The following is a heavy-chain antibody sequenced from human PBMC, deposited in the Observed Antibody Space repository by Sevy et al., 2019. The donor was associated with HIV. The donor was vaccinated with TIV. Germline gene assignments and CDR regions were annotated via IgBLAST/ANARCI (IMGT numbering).Heavy chain of an antibody. D-gene: IGHD3-3*01. Sequence: GESLKISCTSSGFTFSSYAMNWVRQAPGKGLEWVSTISHSGDSTYYADSVKGRFTISRDNSENTLYLQMNSLRAEDTALYYRAGRKVGDFWSGSIRGPWAGGPLFDYWGQGTLVTVSS. J-gene: IGHJ4*02. V-gene: IGHV3-23*01. CDR2: ISHSGDST. CDR1: GFTFSSYA. CDR3: AGRKVGDFWSGSIRGPWAGGPLFDY.